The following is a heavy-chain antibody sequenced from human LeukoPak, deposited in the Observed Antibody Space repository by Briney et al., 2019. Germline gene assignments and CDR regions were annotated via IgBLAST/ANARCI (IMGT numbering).Heavy chain of an antibody. CDR2: ISAYNGNT. D-gene: IGHD2-2*01. Sequence: ASVKVSCKASGHTFTSSGISWVRQAPGQGLEWMGWISAYNGNTNYAQKLQGRVTMTTDTSTSTAYMALRRLRSHDTVVYHCARALRVVPAATDYYYMDFWGKGTTVTVSS. CDR1: GHTFTSSG. V-gene: IGHV1-18*01. CDR3: ARALRVVPAATDYYYMDF. J-gene: IGHJ6*03.